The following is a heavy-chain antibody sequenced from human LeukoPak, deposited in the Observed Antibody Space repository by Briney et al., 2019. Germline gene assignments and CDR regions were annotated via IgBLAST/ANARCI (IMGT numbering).Heavy chain of an antibody. CDR2: TYAGGST. J-gene: IGHJ4*02. CDR3: ARGGDAYNPFDY. D-gene: IGHD5-24*01. V-gene: IGHV3-66*02. Sequence: GGSLRLSCAASGVSVSGYHMRWVRQAPGKGLEWVSVTYAGGSTYYADSVKGRFTISRDNSKNTVYLQMNSLRPEDTAVYFCARGGDAYNPFDYWGQGTLVTVSS. CDR1: GVSVSGYH.